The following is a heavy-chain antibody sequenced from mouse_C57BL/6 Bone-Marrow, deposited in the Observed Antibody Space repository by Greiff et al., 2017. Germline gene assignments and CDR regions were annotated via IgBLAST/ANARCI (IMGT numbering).Heavy chain of an antibody. CDR2: IYPGSGNT. D-gene: IGHD1-1*01. CDR1: GYCFTSYY. J-gene: IGHJ3*01. Sequence: QVHVKQSGPELVKPGASVKISCKASGYCFTSYYIHWVKQRPGKGLEWIGWIYPGSGNTKYNEKFKGKATRTSDTSSSTAYMQLSSLTSEDSAVYYCALGRYWFAYWGQGTLVTVSA. CDR3: ALGRYWFAY. V-gene: IGHV1-66*01.